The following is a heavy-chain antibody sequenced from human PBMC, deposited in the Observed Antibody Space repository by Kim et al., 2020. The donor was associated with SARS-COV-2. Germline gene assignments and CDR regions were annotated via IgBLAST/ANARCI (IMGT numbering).Heavy chain of an antibody. J-gene: IGHJ5*02. CDR2: IYYSGNT. V-gene: IGHV4-59*13. D-gene: IGHD6-19*01. CDR3: ARLIAVAGTDDWFDP. Sequence: SGTLSLTCTVSGGSISSYYWSWIRQPPGKGLEWIGYIYYSGNTNYNPSLKSRVTMSVDTSKNQLPLKLSSVTAADTAVYFCARLIAVAGTDDWFDPWGQGTLVTVSS. CDR1: GGSISSYY.